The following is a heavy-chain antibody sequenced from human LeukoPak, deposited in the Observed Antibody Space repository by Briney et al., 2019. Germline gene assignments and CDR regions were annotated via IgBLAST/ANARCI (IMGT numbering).Heavy chain of an antibody. CDR2: IYPGDSDT. Sequence: GESLKISCKGSGYRFTSYCIGWVRQMPGKGLEWMGIIYPGDSDTRYSPSFQGQVTISADKSISTAYLQWSSLKASDTAMYYCARIYPRIAAQNWFDPWGQGTLVTVSS. CDR1: GYRFTSYC. V-gene: IGHV5-51*01. D-gene: IGHD6-13*01. CDR3: ARIYPRIAAQNWFDP. J-gene: IGHJ5*02.